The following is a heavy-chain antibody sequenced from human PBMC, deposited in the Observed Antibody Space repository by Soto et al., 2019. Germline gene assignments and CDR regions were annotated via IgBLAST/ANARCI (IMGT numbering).Heavy chain of an antibody. CDR1: GFTFSNYN. D-gene: IGHD2-2*01. J-gene: IGHJ3*02. Sequence: EVQLVESGGGLVKPGESLRLSCAASGFTFSNYNINWVRQAPGKGLEWVSSIRSRSIGMYYADLVKGRLTISRDDAKNSLSLQMNGLRAEDTAVYFCVRESYPAKAFDIWGQGTMVTVSS. CDR3: VRESYPAKAFDI. V-gene: IGHV3-21*01. CDR2: IRSRSIGM.